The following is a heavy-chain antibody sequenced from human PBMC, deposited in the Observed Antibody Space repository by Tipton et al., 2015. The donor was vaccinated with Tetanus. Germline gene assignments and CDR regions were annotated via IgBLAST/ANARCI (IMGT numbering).Heavy chain of an antibody. CDR1: GYTFTNYG. J-gene: IGHJ3*02. D-gene: IGHD5-24*01. CDR3: ARPKMNLKHAFDI. CDR2: ISAYNGDT. V-gene: IGHV1-18*04. Sequence: QVQLVQSGGELKKPGASVRVSCQASGYTFTNYGISWVRQAPGQGLEWMGWISAYNGDTNYAQEVQGRVTMTTDTSTSTAYMELRSLRSDDTAVYYCARPKMNLKHAFDIWGQGTMVTVSS.